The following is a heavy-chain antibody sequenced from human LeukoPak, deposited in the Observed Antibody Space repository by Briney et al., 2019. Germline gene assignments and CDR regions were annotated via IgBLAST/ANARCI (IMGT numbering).Heavy chain of an antibody. CDR3: AKDRGYDFWSGYYKYSRRLLNWFDP. J-gene: IGHJ5*02. CDR1: GFTFGNYA. CDR2: ISAGGSSI. D-gene: IGHD3-3*01. Sequence: PGGSLRLSCAASGFTFGNYAVSWVRQAPGMGLEWVSVISAGGSSIYYADSVKGRFTISRDNSKNTLYLQMNSLRAEDTAVYYCAKDRGYDFWSGYYKYSRRLLNWFDPWGQGTLVTVSS. V-gene: IGHV3-23*01.